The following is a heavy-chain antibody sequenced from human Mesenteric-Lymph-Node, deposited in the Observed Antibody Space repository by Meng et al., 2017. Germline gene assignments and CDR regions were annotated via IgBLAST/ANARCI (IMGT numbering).Heavy chain of an antibody. CDR2: INWNGGST. J-gene: IGHJ6*02. CDR1: GFTFEDYG. Sequence: GGSLRLSCAASGFTFEDYGMAWVRQAPGKGLEWVSGINWNGGSTGYADSVKGRFIISRDNAKNSLYLQMNSLRAEDTALYYCARGGFSYYYGMEVWGQGTTVTV. V-gene: IGHV3-20*04. D-gene: IGHD1-26*01. CDR3: ARGGFSYYYGMEV.